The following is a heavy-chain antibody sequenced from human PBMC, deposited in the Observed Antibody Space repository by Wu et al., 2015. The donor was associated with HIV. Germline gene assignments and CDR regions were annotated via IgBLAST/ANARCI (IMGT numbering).Heavy chain of an antibody. D-gene: IGHD2-21*01. CDR1: GYTFTSYY. V-gene: IGHV1-46*03. J-gene: IGHJ3*02. CDR2: INPSGGST. Sequence: QVQLVQSGAEVKKPGASVKVSCKASGYTFTSYYMHWVRQAPGQGLEWMGIINPSGGSTSYAQKFQGRVTMTRDTSTSTVYMELSSLRSEDTAVYYCARVRGGDTLIDAFDIWAKGQWSPSLQ. CDR3: ARVRGGDTLIDAFDI.